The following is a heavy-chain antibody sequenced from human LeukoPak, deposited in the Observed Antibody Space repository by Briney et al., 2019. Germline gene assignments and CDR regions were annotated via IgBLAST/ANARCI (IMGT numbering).Heavy chain of an antibody. V-gene: IGHV1-69*05. J-gene: IGHJ4*02. CDR3: ARLVGARYYFDY. D-gene: IGHD1-26*01. CDR1: GGTFSSYA. CDR2: IIPIFGTA. Sequence: SVKVSCKASGGTFSSYAISWVRQAPGQGLEWMGGIIPIFGTANYAQKFQGRVTITTDESTSTAYMELSSLRSEDTAVYYCARLVGARYYFDYWGQGTLVTVSS.